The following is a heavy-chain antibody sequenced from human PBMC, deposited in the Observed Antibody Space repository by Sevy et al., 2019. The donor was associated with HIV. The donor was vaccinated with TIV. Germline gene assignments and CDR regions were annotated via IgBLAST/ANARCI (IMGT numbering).Heavy chain of an antibody. D-gene: IGHD1-1*01. J-gene: IGHJ4*02. CDR2: ISSNSGYI. Sequence: GGSLRLSCAASGFTFSSYRMTWVHQAPGKGLEWVSCISSNSGYINYADSVKGRFTISRDNAKNLLFLQMDSLRAEDTAVYYCARAVLEISTWRSDYWGQGTLVTVSS. CDR1: GFTFSSYR. CDR3: ARAVLEISTWRSDY. V-gene: IGHV3-21*01.